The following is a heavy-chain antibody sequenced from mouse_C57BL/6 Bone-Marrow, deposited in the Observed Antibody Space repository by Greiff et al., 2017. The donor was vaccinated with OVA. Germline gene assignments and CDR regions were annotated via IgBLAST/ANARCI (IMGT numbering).Heavy chain of an antibody. Sequence: VQLQQPGAELVTPGASVKMSCKASGYTFTSYWITWVKQRPGQGLEWIGDIYPGSGSTNYNEKFKSKATLTVDTSSSTAYMQLSSLTSEDSAVYYCALYSNYEKYAMDYWGQGASVTVSS. V-gene: IGHV1-55*01. CDR1: GYTFTSYW. CDR3: ALYSNYEKYAMDY. J-gene: IGHJ4*01. D-gene: IGHD2-5*01. CDR2: IYPGSGST.